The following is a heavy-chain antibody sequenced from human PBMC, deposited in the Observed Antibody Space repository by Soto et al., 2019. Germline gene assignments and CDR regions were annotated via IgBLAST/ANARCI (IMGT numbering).Heavy chain of an antibody. CDR1: GGSFSGYY. CDR2: INHSGST. D-gene: IGHD7-27*01. V-gene: IGHV4-34*01. J-gene: IGHJ4*02. CDR3: ARGWGRIFDY. Sequence: SETLSLTCAVYGGSFSGYYWSWIRQPPGKGLEWIGEINHSGSTNYNPSLKSRVTISIDTSKNQFPLKLSSVTAADTAVYYCARGWGRIFDYWGQGTLVTVSS.